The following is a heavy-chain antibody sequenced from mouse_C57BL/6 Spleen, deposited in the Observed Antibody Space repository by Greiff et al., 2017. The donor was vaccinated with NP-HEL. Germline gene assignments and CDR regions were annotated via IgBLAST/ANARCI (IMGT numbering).Heavy chain of an antibody. CDR1: GYTFTSYT. CDR3: ARSNYSNPAWFAY. Sequence: QVQLQQSGAELARPGASVKMSCKASGYTFTSYTMHWVNQRPGQGLEWIGYINPSSGYTKYNQKFKDKATLTADKSSSTAYMQLSSLTSEDSAVYYCARSNYSNPAWFAYWGQGTLVTVSA. V-gene: IGHV1-4*01. J-gene: IGHJ3*01. CDR2: INPSSGYT. D-gene: IGHD2-5*01.